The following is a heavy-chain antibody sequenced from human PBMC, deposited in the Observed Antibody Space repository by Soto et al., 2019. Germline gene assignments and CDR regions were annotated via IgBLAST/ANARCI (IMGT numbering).Heavy chain of an antibody. D-gene: IGHD2-2*01. J-gene: IGHJ4*02. CDR1: GFTFSSYG. Sequence: GGSLRLSCAASGFTFSSYGMHWVRQAPGKGLEWVAVISYDGSNKYYADSVKGRFTISRDNSKNTLYLQMNSLRAEDTAVYYCAKWGYCSSTSCYDYWGQGTLVTVSS. CDR3: AKWGYCSSTSCYDY. V-gene: IGHV3-30*18. CDR2: ISYDGSNK.